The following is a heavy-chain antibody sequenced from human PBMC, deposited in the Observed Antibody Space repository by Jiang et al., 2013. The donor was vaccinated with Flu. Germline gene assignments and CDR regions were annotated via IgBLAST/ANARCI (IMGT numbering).Heavy chain of an antibody. V-gene: IGHV4-39*07. D-gene: IGHD2-2*01. CDR1: GGSIISDSYY. J-gene: IGHJ5*02. CDR2: LYYSGTS. Sequence: TLSLTCTVSGGSIISDSYYWGWIRQSPEKGLEWIGGLYYSGTSYSNPSLKTRVTMSVGTSKNHFSLKVTSLTAADTALYYCARVYQLLSWFDPWGQGALVTVSS. CDR3: ARVYQLLSWFDP.